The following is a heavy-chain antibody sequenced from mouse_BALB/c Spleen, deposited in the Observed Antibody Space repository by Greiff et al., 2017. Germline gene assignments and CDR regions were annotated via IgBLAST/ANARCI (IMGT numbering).Heavy chain of an antibody. CDR3: ARKGGSSYGYYAMDY. V-gene: IGHV14-3*02. CDR2: IDPANGNT. Sequence: VQLQQSGAELVKPGASVKLSCTASGFNIKDTYMHWVKQRPEQGLEWIGRIDPANGNTKYDPKFQGKATITADTSSNTAYLQLSSLTSEDTAVYYCARKGGSSYGYYAMDYWGQGTSVTVSS. J-gene: IGHJ4*01. CDR1: GFNIKDTY. D-gene: IGHD1-1*01.